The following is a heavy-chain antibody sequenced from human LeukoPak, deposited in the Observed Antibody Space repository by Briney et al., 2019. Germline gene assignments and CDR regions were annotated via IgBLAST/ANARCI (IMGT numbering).Heavy chain of an antibody. V-gene: IGHV4-59*01. J-gene: IGHJ4*02. CDR1: GCSISSYY. CDR2: IYFSGST. CDR3: ASIPGY. D-gene: IGHD2-2*02. Sequence: SETLSLTCTVSGCSISSYYWSWIRQPPGKGLEWIGYIYFSGSTNYNPSLKSRVTISVDTSKNQFSLKLSSVTAADTAVYYCASIPGYWGQGTLVTVSS.